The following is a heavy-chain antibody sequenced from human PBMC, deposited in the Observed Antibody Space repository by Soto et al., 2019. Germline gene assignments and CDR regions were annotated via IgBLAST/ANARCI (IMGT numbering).Heavy chain of an antibody. D-gene: IGHD2-15*01. CDR1: GFTVSSNY. CDR2: IYSGGST. V-gene: IGHV3-53*01. J-gene: IGHJ6*02. Sequence: GGSLRLSCAASGFTVSSNYMSWVRQAPGKGLEWVSVIYSGGSTYYADSVKGRFTISRDNSKNTLYLQMNSLRAEDTAVYYCARAKGSGGSSNRSLYYYYGMDVWGQGTTVTVSS. CDR3: ARAKGSGGSSNRSLYYYYGMDV.